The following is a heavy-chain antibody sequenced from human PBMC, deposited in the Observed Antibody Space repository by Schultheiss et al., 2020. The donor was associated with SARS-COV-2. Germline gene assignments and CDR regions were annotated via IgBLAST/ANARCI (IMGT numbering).Heavy chain of an antibody. J-gene: IGHJ5*02. Sequence: SETLSLTCAVSGGSISSSNWWSWVRQPPGKGLEWIGYIYYSGSTNYNPSLKSRVTISVDTSKNQFSLKLSSVTAADTAVYYCARVGGSSSWYEYNWFDPWGQGTLVTVSS. CDR1: GGSISSSNW. V-gene: IGHV4-4*02. D-gene: IGHD6-13*01. CDR2: IYYSGST. CDR3: ARVGGSSSWYEYNWFDP.